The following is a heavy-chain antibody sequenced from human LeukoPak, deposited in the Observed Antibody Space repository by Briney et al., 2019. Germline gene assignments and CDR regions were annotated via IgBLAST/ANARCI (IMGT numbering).Heavy chain of an antibody. D-gene: IGHD4-17*01. Sequence: GGSLRLSCAASGLTFSNYAMTWVRQAPGKGLEWVSSITAGGGTSYTDSVKGRFTVYRDNSKNTLYLQMNSLRAGDTALYYCVKDPNGDYVGAFDSWGQGTMVTVSS. CDR3: VKDPNGDYVGAFDS. CDR2: ITAGGGT. V-gene: IGHV3-23*01. CDR1: GLTFSNYA. J-gene: IGHJ3*01.